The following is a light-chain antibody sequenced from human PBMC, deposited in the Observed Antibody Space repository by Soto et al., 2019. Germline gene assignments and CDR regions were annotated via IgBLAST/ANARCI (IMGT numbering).Light chain of an antibody. CDR1: QSTSISY. V-gene: IGKV3-20*01. J-gene: IGKJ4*01. CDR3: QHFNESPPLT. CDR2: GAS. Sequence: EIVLTQSPGTLSLSPGERATLTCRASQSTSISYLAWYQQKPGQAPRLLIYGASSRATGIPDTFSVSGSETDFALTISRLEPEDFAVYYCQHFNESPPLTFGGGTKVEI.